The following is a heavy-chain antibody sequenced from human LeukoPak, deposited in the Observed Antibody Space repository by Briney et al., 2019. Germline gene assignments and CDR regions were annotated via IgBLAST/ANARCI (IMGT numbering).Heavy chain of an antibody. CDR2: IYYSGST. V-gene: IGHV4-30-4*01. Sequence: PSQTLSLTCTVSGGSISSGDYCWSWIRQPPGKGLEGIGYIYYSGSTYHNPSLKSRITISVDTSKNQFSLKLSSVTAADTAVYYCARVLSSSWYETYYYYGMDVWGQGTTVTVS. D-gene: IGHD6-13*01. CDR1: GGSISSGDYC. CDR3: ARVLSSSWYETYYYYGMDV. J-gene: IGHJ6*02.